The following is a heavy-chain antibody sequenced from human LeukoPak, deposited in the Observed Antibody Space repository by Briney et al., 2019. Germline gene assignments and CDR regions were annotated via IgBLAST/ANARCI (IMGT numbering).Heavy chain of an antibody. V-gene: IGHV3-30*19. CDR1: GFTFSSYG. J-gene: IGHJ3*02. D-gene: IGHD5-12*01. CDR3: ARDLGGLQWLTSSDAFDI. Sequence: GGSLRLSCAASGFTFSSYGMHWVRQAPGKGLEWVAVISYDGRNKYYADSVKGRFTISRDNSKNTLYLQMNSLRAEDTAVYYCARDLGGLQWLTSSDAFDIWGQGTMVTVSS. CDR2: ISYDGRNK.